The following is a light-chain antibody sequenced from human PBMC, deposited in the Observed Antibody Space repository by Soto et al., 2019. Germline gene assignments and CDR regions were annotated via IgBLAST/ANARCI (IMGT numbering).Light chain of an antibody. CDR1: QSLLQTNGYNY. Sequence: DLVMTQSPLSLPVTPGEPASISCRSSQSLLQTNGYNYLDWYLQKPGQSPQLLIYLGSNRASGVPDRFSGSGSGTHFTLKISRVEAEDVGVYYCMQALQTPFTFGPGTKVDIK. CDR3: MQALQTPFT. V-gene: IGKV2-28*01. CDR2: LGS. J-gene: IGKJ3*01.